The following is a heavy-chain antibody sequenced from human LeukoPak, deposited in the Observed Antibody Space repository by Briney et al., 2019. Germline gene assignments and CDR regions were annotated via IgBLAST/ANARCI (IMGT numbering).Heavy chain of an antibody. CDR3: TSSYDRGGYYYGDAFDI. D-gene: IGHD3-22*01. J-gene: IGHJ3*02. Sequence: GGSLRLSCAASGFTFSVSSMHWVRQASGKGLEWIGRIRGKDNTYATAYAASVKGRFTISRDDSESTAFLQMNSLKPEDTAMYYCTSSYDRGGYYYGDAFDIWGQGTLATVSS. CDR1: GFTFSVSS. V-gene: IGHV3-73*01. CDR2: IRGKDNTYAT.